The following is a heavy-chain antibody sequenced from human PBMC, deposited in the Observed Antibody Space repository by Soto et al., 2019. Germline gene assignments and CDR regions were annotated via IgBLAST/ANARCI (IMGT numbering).Heavy chain of an antibody. J-gene: IGHJ4*02. V-gene: IGHV1-8*01. CDR1: GYTFTSHD. D-gene: IGHD4-17*01. CDR3: ARWDYGDYARFDY. CDR2: MNPNRGNT. Sequence: QVQWVQSGAEVKKSGASVKVSCKASGYTFTSHDINWVRQATGQGLEWMGWMNPNRGNTGYAQKFQGRVTMTRNTCISTAYMELSSLRSEDTAVYYCARWDYGDYARFDYWGQGTLVTVSS.